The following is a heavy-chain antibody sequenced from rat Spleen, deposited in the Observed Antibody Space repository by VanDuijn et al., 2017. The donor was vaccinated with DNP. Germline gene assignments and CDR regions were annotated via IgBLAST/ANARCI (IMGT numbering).Heavy chain of an antibody. J-gene: IGHJ2*01. Sequence: EVKLEESGGGLVQPGMSVKLSCATSGFIFSYYWMEWVRQAPGKGLEWVAEIRNKANNYATYYGKSVKGRFTISRDDSKSILYLQVNSIRSEDTAIYYCTSNPHIRTAAPFDYWGQGVMVTVSS. CDR1: GFIFSYYW. V-gene: IGHV6-21*01. D-gene: IGHD3-8*01. CDR3: TSNPHIRTAAPFDY. CDR2: IRNKANNYAT.